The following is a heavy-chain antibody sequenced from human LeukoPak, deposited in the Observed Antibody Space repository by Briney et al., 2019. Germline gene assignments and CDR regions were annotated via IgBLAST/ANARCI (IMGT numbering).Heavy chain of an antibody. CDR3: ASWGAGGNS. J-gene: IGHJ4*02. D-gene: IGHD3-16*01. Sequence: GGSLRLSCEASGFTLSTYWMNWVRQVPGKGLDWVANISPDGSGKRYVDSVRGRFTIARDNADNSLSLQMNSLRAEDTAVYYCASWGAGGNSWGQGTLVTVSS. CDR2: ISPDGSGK. V-gene: IGHV3-7*01. CDR1: GFTLSTYW.